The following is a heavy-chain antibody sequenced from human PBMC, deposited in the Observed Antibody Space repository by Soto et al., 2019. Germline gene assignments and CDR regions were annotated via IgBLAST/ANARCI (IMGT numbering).Heavy chain of an antibody. D-gene: IGHD3-10*01. CDR2: ITEIGGSA. V-gene: IGHV3-23*01. CDR3: ARRNFGSGSGTYYFDY. Sequence: GGSLRLSCGASGFTFSSHVMAWVRQAPGKGLEWVSSITEIGGSAYYADSVKGRFIFSRDNSKNTMDLQMNSLRAEDPAVYFCARRNFGSGSGTYYFDYWGPGALVTVSS. CDR1: GFTFSSHV. J-gene: IGHJ4*02.